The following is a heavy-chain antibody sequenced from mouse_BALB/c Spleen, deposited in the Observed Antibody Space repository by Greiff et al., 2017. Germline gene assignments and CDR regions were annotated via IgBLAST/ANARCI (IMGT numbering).Heavy chain of an antibody. D-gene: IGHD2-10*02. V-gene: IGHV14-3*02. Sequence: VQLQQSGAELVKPGASVKLSCTASGFNIKDTDMHWVKQRPEQGLEWIGRIDPANGNTKYDPKFQGKATLTADTSSNTAYLQLSSLTSEDTAVYYCARVYGNYVGAMDYWGQGTSVTVSS. CDR3: ARVYGNYVGAMDY. CDR1: GFNIKDTD. CDR2: IDPANGNT. J-gene: IGHJ4*01.